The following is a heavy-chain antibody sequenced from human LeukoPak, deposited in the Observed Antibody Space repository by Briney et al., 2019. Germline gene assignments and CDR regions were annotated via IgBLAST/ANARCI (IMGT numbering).Heavy chain of an antibody. CDR1: GYTFTSYD. V-gene: IGHV1-8*01. CDR3: ARQRVAGTFVMKAY. Sequence: ASVKVSCKASGYTFTSYDINWVRQATGQGLEWMGWMNPNSGNTGYAQKFQGRVTITRNTSTSTAYMELSSLRSEDTAVYYCARQRVAGTFVMKAYWGQGTLVTVYS. CDR2: MNPNSGNT. J-gene: IGHJ4*02. D-gene: IGHD6-19*01.